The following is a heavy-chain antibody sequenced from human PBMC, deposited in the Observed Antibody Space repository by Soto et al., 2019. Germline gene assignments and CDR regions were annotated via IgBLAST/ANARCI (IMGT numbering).Heavy chain of an antibody. CDR1: GGSISSGDSY. CDR2: IYYSGSA. CDR3: ARTFYYGSGTSDY. V-gene: IGHV4-31*03. Sequence: SETLSLTCTVSGGSISSGDSYWTWIRQHPGTGLEWIGYIYYSGSAYYNPSLKSRVTISVDTSRSRFSLKLSSVTAADTAVYYCARTFYYGSGTSDYWGQGTLVTVSS. J-gene: IGHJ4*02. D-gene: IGHD3-10*01.